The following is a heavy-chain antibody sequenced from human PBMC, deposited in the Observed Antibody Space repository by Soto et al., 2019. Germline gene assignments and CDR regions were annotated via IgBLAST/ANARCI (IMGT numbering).Heavy chain of an antibody. V-gene: IGHV3-23*01. CDR2: ISGSGDST. D-gene: IGHD6-13*01. Sequence: EVQLLESGGGLVQPGGSLRLSCAASGFTFSSYAMSWVRQAPGKGLEWVSVISGSGDSTYYADSVKGRFTISRDNSKNTLYLQMNRLRAEDTAVYYCAKRTVGSSYDCWGQGTLVTVSS. J-gene: IGHJ4*02. CDR1: GFTFSSYA. CDR3: AKRTVGSSYDC.